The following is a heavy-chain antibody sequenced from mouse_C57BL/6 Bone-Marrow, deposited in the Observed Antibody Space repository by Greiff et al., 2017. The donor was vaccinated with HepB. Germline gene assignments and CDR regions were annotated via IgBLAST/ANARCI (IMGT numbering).Heavy chain of an antibody. Sequence: EVKVEESGGGLVKPGGSLKLSCAASGFTFSDYGMHWVRQAPEKGLEWVAYISSGSSTIYYADTVKGRFTISRDNAKNTLFLQMTSLRSEDTAMYYGARRGELNFDYWGQGTTLTVSS. V-gene: IGHV5-17*01. CDR3: ARRGELNFDY. CDR2: ISSGSSTI. J-gene: IGHJ2*01. CDR1: GFTFSDYG.